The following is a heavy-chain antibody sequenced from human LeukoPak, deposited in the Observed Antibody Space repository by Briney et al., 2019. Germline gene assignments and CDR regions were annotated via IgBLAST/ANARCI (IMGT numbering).Heavy chain of an antibody. Sequence: SETLSLTCTVFGGSISSYYWSWIRQPPGKGLEWIGYIYYSGSTNYNPSLKSRVTISVDTSKNQFSLKLSSVTAADTAVYYCARGPLSGGGTTEYWGQGTLVTVSS. CDR2: IYYSGST. J-gene: IGHJ4*02. D-gene: IGHD1-7*01. CDR1: GGSISSYY. V-gene: IGHV4-59*01. CDR3: ARGPLSGGGTTEY.